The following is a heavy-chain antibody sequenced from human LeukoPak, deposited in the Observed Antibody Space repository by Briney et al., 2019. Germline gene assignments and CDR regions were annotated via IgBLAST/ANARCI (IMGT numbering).Heavy chain of an antibody. CDR3: ARARRPGGYASGFFDY. CDR2: IYTSGST. CDR1: GGSISSYY. D-gene: IGHD3-10*01. J-gene: IGHJ4*02. V-gene: IGHV4-4*07. Sequence: SETLSLXCTVSGGSISSYYWSWIRQPAGKGLEWIGRIYTSGSTNYNPSLKSRVTMSVDTSKNQFSLKLSSVTAADTAVYYCARARRPGGYASGFFDYWGQGTLVTVSS.